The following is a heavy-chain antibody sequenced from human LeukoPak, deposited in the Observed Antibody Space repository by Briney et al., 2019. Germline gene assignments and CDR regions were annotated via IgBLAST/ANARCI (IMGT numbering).Heavy chain of an antibody. CDR2: IYYSGSI. Sequence: SDTLSLTCAVSGYSISSSNWWGWIRQPPGKGLEWVGYIYYSGSIYYNPSLKSRVTMSVDTSKNQFSLKLSSVTAVDTAVYYCARTMSSSHTVYGMDVWGQGTTVTVSS. V-gene: IGHV4-28*05. D-gene: IGHD2-2*02. CDR1: GYSISSSNW. J-gene: IGHJ6*02. CDR3: ARTMSSSHTVYGMDV.